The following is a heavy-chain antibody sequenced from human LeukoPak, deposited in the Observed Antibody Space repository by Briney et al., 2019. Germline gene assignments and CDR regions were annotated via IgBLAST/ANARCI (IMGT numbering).Heavy chain of an antibody. CDR3: ARPFRVLDAFDI. V-gene: IGHV1-46*01. CDR2: INPSGGST. CDR1: GDTFTSDY. Sequence: ASPKVSCKASGDTFTSDYMHCVRQAPRQGLEWRGIINPSGGSTSYAQKFQGRVTMTRDTSTSTVYMELSSLRSEDTAVYYCARPFRVLDAFDIWGQGTMVTVSS. D-gene: IGHD3-10*01. J-gene: IGHJ3*02.